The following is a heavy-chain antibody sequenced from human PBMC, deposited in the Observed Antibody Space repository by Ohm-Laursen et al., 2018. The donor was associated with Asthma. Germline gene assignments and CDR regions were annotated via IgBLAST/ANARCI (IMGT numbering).Heavy chain of an antibody. CDR2: ISTASTFI. V-gene: IGHV3-21*01. CDR3: ARARSGSSYDY. Sequence: SLRLSCAASGYTFSRYSIHWVRQVPGKGLEWVASISTASTFIYYADSVRGRFTTPRDNAKNTLYLQMNSLRAEDTAVYYCARARSGSSYDYWGQGTLVTVSS. D-gene: IGHD1-26*01. CDR1: GYTFSRYS. J-gene: IGHJ4*02.